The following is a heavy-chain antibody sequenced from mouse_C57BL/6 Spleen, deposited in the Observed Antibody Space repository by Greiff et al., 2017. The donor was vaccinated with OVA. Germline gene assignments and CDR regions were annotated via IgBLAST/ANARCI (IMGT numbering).Heavy chain of an antibody. CDR3: ARKLEGMDY. CDR1: CYSITSGYY. CDR2: ISYDGSN. Sequence: EVQLQESGPGLVKPSQSLSLTCSVTCYSITSGYYWNWIRQFPGNKLEWMGYISYDGSNNYNPSLKNRISITRAPSKNQFFLKLNSVTTEDTATYYCARKLEGMDYWGQGTSVTVSS. V-gene: IGHV3-6*01. J-gene: IGHJ4*01.